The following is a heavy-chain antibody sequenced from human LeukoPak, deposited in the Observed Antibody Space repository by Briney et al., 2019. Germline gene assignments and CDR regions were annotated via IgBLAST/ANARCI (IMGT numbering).Heavy chain of an antibody. CDR3: ARARGYDFWSGWYFDY. CDR1: GFTFSSYA. CDR2: ISSGGSTI. J-gene: IGHJ4*02. D-gene: IGHD3-3*01. Sequence: GGSLRLSCAASGFTFSSYAMSWIRQAPGKGLEWVSYISSGGSTIYYADSVKGRFTISRDNAKNSLYLQMNSLRAEDTAVYYCARARGYDFWSGWYFDYWGQGTLVTVSS. V-gene: IGHV3-11*04.